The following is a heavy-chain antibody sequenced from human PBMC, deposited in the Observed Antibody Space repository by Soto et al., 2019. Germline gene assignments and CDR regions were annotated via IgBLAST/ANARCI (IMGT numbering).Heavy chain of an antibody. V-gene: IGHV1-18*01. Sequence: GASVKVSCKASGGTFSSYAISWVRQAPGQGLEWMGWISAYNGNTNYAQKLQGRVTMTTDTSTSTAYMELRSLRSDDTAVYYCARGYPGLRRPLYGMDVWGQGTTVTVSS. CDR1: GGTFSSYA. J-gene: IGHJ6*02. CDR3: ARGYPGLRRPLYGMDV. CDR2: ISAYNGNT. D-gene: IGHD4-17*01.